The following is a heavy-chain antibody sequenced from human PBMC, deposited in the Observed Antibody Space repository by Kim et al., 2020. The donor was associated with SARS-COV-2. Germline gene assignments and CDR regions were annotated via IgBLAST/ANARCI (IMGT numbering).Heavy chain of an antibody. CDR2: ISSSGSTI. CDR1: GFTFSSYE. Sequence: GGSLRLSCAASGFTFSSYEMNWVRQAPGKGLEWVSYISSSGSTIYYADSVKGRFTISRDNAKNSLYLQMNSLRAEDTAVYYCARVGYNWNYGYFDYWGQGTLVTVSS. D-gene: IGHD1-7*01. V-gene: IGHV3-48*03. CDR3: ARVGYNWNYGYFDY. J-gene: IGHJ4*02.